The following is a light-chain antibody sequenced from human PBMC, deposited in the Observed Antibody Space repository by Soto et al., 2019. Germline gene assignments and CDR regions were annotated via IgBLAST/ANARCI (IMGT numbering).Light chain of an antibody. V-gene: IGKV1D-12*01. Sequence: DTQMTQSPYSVSASIGDRDTITCRASHGVNGWLAWFQQKPGKAPKLLIYGASTLQSGVPSRFSGSGFGTDFTLTISSLQPEDFATYYCHQAGSFPLTYGGGTKVEIK. CDR2: GAS. CDR1: HGVNGW. J-gene: IGKJ4*01. CDR3: HQAGSFPLT.